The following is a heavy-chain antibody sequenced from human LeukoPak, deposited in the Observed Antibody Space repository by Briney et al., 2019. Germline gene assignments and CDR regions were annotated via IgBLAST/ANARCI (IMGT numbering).Heavy chain of an antibody. V-gene: IGHV4-34*01. CDR1: GESFSAYY. CDR2: INHSGST. J-gene: IGHJ3*01. D-gene: IGHD1-26*01. CDR3: ARGHTRDAFDV. Sequence: SETLSLTCAVYGESFSAYYWSWIRHPPGMTLEWIGEINHSGSTNYNPSLKSRVTMSVDTSKNQFSLKLTSVTAADTAVYYCARGHTRDAFDVWGRGTMVTVSS.